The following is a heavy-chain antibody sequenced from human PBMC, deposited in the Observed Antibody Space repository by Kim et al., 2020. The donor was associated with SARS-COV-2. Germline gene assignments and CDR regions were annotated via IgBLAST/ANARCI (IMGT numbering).Heavy chain of an antibody. CDR3: ARLGPVTANYYYGMDV. CDR1: GFFVSNTY. D-gene: IGHD2-21*02. J-gene: IGHJ6*02. CDR2: IYTGATT. Sequence: GGSLRLSCAAFGFFVSNTYLSWVRQAPGKGLEWVSVIYTGATTYYADSVRGRFTISRDNSRNTVYLQMNSLRAEDTAVYYCARLGPVTANYYYGMDVWGQGTMVTVSS. V-gene: IGHV3-53*01.